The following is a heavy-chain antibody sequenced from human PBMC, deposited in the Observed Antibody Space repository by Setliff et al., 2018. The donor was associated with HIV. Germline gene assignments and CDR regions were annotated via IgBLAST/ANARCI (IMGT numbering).Heavy chain of an antibody. D-gene: IGHD3-22*01. CDR1: GYTFTSYG. CDR3: ARGYDGSGFYYVY. J-gene: IGHJ4*02. CDR2: ISAYDGNT. Sequence: ASVKVSCKASGYTFTSYGISWVRQAPGQGLEWMGWISAYDGNTDQAQRFRDRVTMTTATSTRTAYMELRSLRSDDTAVYYCARGYDGSGFYYVYWGQGTLVTVSS. V-gene: IGHV1-18*01.